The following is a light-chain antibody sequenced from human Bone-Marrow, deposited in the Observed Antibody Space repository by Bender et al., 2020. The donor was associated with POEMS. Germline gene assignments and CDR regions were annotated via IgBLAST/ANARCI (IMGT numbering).Light chain of an antibody. CDR2: SSH. V-gene: IGLV1-44*01. Sequence: QSVLTQPPSASGTPGQRVTISCSGGSSNIGAHAVNWYQHLPGTAPKLLIYSSHRRPSEFPDRFSGARSGTSASLAISGLQSEDEADYYCAVWDDSLNGWVFGGGTELTVL. J-gene: IGLJ3*02. CDR1: SSNIGAHA. CDR3: AVWDDSLNGWV.